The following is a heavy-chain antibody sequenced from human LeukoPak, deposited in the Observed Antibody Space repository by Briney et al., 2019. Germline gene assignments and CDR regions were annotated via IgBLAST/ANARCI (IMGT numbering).Heavy chain of an antibody. D-gene: IGHD2-2*01. V-gene: IGHV3-11*06. CDR2: ISSSSSYT. Sequence: PGGSLRLSCAASGFTFSDYYMSWIRQAPGKGLEWVSYISSSSSYTNYADSVKGRFTISRDNAKNSLYLQMNSLRAKDTAVYYCARGRCSTTNCYVNFEYWGQGTLVTVSS. CDR3: ARGRCSTTNCYVNFEY. CDR1: GFTFSDYY. J-gene: IGHJ4*02.